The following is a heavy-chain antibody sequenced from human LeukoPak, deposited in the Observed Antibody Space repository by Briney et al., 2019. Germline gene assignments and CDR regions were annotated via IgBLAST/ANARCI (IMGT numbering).Heavy chain of an antibody. V-gene: IGHV4-39*01. D-gene: IGHD1-1*01. Sequence: KPSETPSLTCTVSGGPISSSSYYWGWIRQAPGKGLEWIGGISYSGSTYYNPSLKSRVTISLDTSKNQFSLKLSSVTAADTAVYYCARHSTTGPTFFDYWGQGTLVTVSS. CDR2: ISYSGST. J-gene: IGHJ4*02. CDR1: GGPISSSSYY. CDR3: ARHSTTGPTFFDY.